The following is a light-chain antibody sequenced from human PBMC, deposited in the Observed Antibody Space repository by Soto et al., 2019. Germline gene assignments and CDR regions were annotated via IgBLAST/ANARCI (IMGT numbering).Light chain of an antibody. V-gene: IGKV3-11*01. Sequence: EIVLTQSPATLSLSPGERATLSCRASQSVSSSLAWYQQKPGQAPRLLIYDASNRATGIPARFSGSGSGPDFILTIRSLEPEDFAVYYCQQRSNWPITFGQGTRLEIK. CDR3: QQRSNWPIT. J-gene: IGKJ5*01. CDR2: DAS. CDR1: QSVSSS.